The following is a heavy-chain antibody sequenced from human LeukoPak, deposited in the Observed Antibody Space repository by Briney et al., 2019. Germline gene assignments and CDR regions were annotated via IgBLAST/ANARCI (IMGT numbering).Heavy chain of an antibody. CDR1: GFTFSSYA. Sequence: GGSLRLSCAASGFTFSSYAMHWVRQAPGKGLEWVAVISYDGSNKYYADSVKGRFTISRDNSKNTLYLQMNSLRAEDTAVYYCALGSPSVAVDYWGQGTLVTVSS. CDR3: ALGSPSVAVDY. D-gene: IGHD6-19*01. CDR2: ISYDGSNK. V-gene: IGHV3-30*04. J-gene: IGHJ4*02.